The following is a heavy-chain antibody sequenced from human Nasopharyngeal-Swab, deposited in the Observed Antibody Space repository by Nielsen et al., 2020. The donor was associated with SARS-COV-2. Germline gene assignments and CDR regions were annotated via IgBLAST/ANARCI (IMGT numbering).Heavy chain of an antibody. Sequence: GESLKISCAASGFIFTSYNMNWVRQAPAKGLEWVSSISFSSSYIYYADSVKGRFTLSRDNAKKSLYLQMNNLRAEDSAVYYCARSKISPSSYYDSSGYYGSYGMDVWGQGTTVTVSS. J-gene: IGHJ6*02. CDR3: ARSKISPSSYYDSSGYYGSYGMDV. CDR2: ISFSSSYI. V-gene: IGHV3-21*01. D-gene: IGHD3-22*01. CDR1: GFIFTSYN.